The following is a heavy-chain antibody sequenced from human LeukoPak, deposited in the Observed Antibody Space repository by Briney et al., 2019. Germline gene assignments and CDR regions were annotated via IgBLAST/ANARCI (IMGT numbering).Heavy chain of an antibody. J-gene: IGHJ4*02. CDR3: ARFTGSDPEGFFDY. CDR2: IRGDGRAT. CDR1: GFIFTDYW. V-gene: IGHV3-74*01. Sequence: GGSMRLSCAASGFIFTDYWMHWVRQAPGKELVWVARIRGDGRATTYADSVKGRFTISRDNSKNTLYLQMNGLRAEDTAVYYCARFTGSDPEGFFDYWGQGTLDTVSS. D-gene: IGHD1-14*01.